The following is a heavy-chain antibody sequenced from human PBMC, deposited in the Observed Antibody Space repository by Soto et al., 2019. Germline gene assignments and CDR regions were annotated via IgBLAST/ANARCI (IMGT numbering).Heavy chain of an antibody. Sequence: GGSLRLSCAAFGFTLDKYTMGWVRQAPGKGLEWVAESFSSGGTQYADSVKGRFTISRDNSRNMVFLQMNGLRVEDTALYYCARDREPAGISTFYSWGQGALVTVSA. V-gene: IGHV3-53*01. J-gene: IGHJ4*02. CDR1: GFTLDKYT. CDR3: ARDREPAGISTFYS. CDR2: SFSSGGT. D-gene: IGHD6-13*01.